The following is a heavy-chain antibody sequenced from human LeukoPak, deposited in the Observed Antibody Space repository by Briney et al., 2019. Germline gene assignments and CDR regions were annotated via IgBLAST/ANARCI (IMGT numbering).Heavy chain of an antibody. D-gene: IGHD3-16*01. J-gene: IGHJ4*02. V-gene: IGHV4-39*01. Sequence: PSETLSLTCTVSGGSINSSCCYWGWIRQSPGKGLEWVASIYYSGSTYYNPSLKSRVSISVDTSKSQFSLRLSSVTAADTAVYYCARRWGYFEFWGQGALVTVSS. CDR3: ARRWGYFEF. CDR2: IYYSGST. CDR1: GGSINSSCCY.